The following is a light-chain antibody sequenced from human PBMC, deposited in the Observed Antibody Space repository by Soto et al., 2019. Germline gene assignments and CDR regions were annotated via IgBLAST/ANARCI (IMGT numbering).Light chain of an antibody. CDR2: DVN. Sequence: QSALTQPASVSGSPGQSITISCTGTSSDVGGSNDVSWYQQHPGKAPKLVIYDVNNRPSGVSNRFSGSKSGNTASLTISGLQAEDEADYYCGSYTSSSTLYVFGTGNK. V-gene: IGLV2-14*01. J-gene: IGLJ1*01. CDR3: GSYTSSSTLYV. CDR1: SSDVGGSND.